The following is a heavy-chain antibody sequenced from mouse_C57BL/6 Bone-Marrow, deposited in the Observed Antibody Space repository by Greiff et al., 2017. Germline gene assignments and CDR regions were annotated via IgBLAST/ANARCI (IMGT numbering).Heavy chain of an antibody. CDR3: MVTDYYAMDY. CDR2: IYPGNSDT. D-gene: IGHD2-2*01. Sequence: EVQLQQSGTVLARPGASVKMSCKTSGYIFTSYWMHWVKQRPGQGLEWIGAIYPGNSDTSYNQKFKGKAKLTAVTSASTAYMGLSSLTNEDSAVYYCMVTDYYAMDYCGQGTSVTVSS. V-gene: IGHV1-5*01. J-gene: IGHJ4*01. CDR1: GYIFTSYW.